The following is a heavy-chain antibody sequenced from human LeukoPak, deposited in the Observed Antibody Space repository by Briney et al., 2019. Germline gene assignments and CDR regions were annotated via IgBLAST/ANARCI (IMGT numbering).Heavy chain of an antibody. J-gene: IGHJ4*02. V-gene: IGHV1-2*02. Sequence: GASVKVSCKASGYTFTGYYMHWVRQAPGQGLEWMGWINPNSGGTNYAQKFQGRVTMTRDTSISTAYMELSRLRSDDTAVYYCARDWGVAAVPHYYFDYWGQGTLVTVSS. CDR1: GYTFTGYY. D-gene: IGHD6-13*01. CDR2: INPNSGGT. CDR3: ARDWGVAAVPHYYFDY.